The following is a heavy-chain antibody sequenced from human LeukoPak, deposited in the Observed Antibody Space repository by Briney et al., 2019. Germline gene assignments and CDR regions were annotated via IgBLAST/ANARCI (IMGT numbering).Heavy chain of an antibody. V-gene: IGHV1-2*02. CDR1: GYTFTGHY. Sequence: ASVTVSCKSSGYTFTGHYMHWVRQAPGQGLEWIGWINPNNGGTNYAQKFQGRVTMTRDTSISTAYMELSRLRSDDTAVYYCARGYALYSGRYIDFDYWGQGTLVTVSS. CDR2: INPNNGGT. J-gene: IGHJ4*02. D-gene: IGHD1-26*01. CDR3: ARGYALYSGRYIDFDY.